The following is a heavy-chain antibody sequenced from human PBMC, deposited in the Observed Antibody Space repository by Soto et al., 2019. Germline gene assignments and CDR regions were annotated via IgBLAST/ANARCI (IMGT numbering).Heavy chain of an antibody. Sequence: GGSLRLSCAASGFTFSDYYMSWIRQAPGKGLEWVSYISSSGSTIYYADSVKGRFTISRDNAKNSLYLQMNSLRAEDTAVYYCARGVMGYDFWSGYYTIRYGMDVWGRGTTVTVSS. J-gene: IGHJ6*02. CDR2: ISSSGSTI. CDR1: GFTFSDYY. CDR3: ARGVMGYDFWSGYYTIRYGMDV. D-gene: IGHD3-3*01. V-gene: IGHV3-11*01.